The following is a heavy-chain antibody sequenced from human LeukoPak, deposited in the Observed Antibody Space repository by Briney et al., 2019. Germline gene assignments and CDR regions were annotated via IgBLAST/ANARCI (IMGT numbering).Heavy chain of an antibody. CDR3: ARWALKSAFDL. V-gene: IGHV4-59*02. Sequence: PSETLSLTCTVSGVSVGSNYWSWIRQAPGKGLEWIGYMYHTGSGNYNPSLKSRVTISVDTSKNQFSLDVNSVTGADSAVYYCARWALKSAFDLWGQGTTVTVAS. CDR2: MYHTGSG. CDR1: GVSVGSNY. J-gene: IGHJ3*01.